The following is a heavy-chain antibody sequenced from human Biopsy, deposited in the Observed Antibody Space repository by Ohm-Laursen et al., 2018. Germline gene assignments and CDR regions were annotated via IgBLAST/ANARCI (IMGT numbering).Heavy chain of an antibody. J-gene: IGHJ4*02. CDR2: VKASDGTK. CDR1: GFTFTQFF. CDR3: TREADYNFVIEPPGGH. Sequence: SVKASCKVSGFTFTQFFIHWIRQAPGQGLVWMGVVKASDGTKRYAHEFQGRATMTRDTSTNTAYVELSSLTYEDTATYYCTREADYNFVIEPPGGHWGQGTPVTVSS. V-gene: IGHV1-46*01. D-gene: IGHD5-24*01.